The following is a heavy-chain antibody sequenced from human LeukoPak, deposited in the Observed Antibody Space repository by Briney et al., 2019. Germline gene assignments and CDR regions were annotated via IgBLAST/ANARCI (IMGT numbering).Heavy chain of an antibody. CDR1: GFTVSSNY. CDR3: ARGARIAVALYYFDY. V-gene: IGHV3-53*01. Sequence: PGGSLRLSCAASGFTVSSNYMSWVRQAPGKGLEWVSVIYSGGNTYYADSVKGRFTISRDNSKNTLYLQMNSLRAEDTAVYYCARGARIAVALYYFDYWGQGTPVTVSS. J-gene: IGHJ4*02. CDR2: IYSGGNT. D-gene: IGHD6-19*01.